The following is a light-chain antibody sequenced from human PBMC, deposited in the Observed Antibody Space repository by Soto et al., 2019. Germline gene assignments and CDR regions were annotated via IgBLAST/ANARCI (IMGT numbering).Light chain of an antibody. CDR3: QSYVRSCPVV. J-gene: IGLJ2*01. Sequence: NFMLTQPHSGSESPGKTVTISCTRSSGSIASNYVQWYQLRPGSSPTTVIYENDRRPSGVPDRFSGSIDSSSNSASLTISGLKTEDEADYYCQSYVRSCPVVFGGGTQLTVL. CDR1: SGSIASNY. CDR2: END. V-gene: IGLV6-57*01.